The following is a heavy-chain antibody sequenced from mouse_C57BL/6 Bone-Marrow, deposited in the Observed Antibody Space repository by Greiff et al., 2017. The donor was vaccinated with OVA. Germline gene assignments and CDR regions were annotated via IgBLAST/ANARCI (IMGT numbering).Heavy chain of an antibody. CDR2: IDPEDGDT. V-gene: IGHV14-1*01. CDR3: TTRGGNSWFAY. J-gene: IGHJ3*01. D-gene: IGHD2-1*01. Sequence: VHVKQSGAELVRPGASVKLSCTASGFNIKDYYMHWVKQRPEQGLEWIGRIDPEDGDTEYAPKFQGKATMTADTSSNTAYLQLSSLTSEDTAVYYCTTRGGNSWFAYWGQGTLVTVSA. CDR1: GFNIKDYY.